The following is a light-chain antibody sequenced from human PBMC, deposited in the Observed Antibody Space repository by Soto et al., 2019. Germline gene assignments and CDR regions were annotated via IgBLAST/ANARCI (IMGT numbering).Light chain of an antibody. CDR1: QSISSY. V-gene: IGKV1-39*01. Sequence: DIQMTQSPSSLSASVGERVTITCRASQSISSYLNWYQQKPGKAPKLLIYAASSLQSGVPSRFSGSGSGTDFTLTISSLQPEDFATYYCQQSYSTGITFGQGTRLEIK. CDR3: QQSYSTGIT. J-gene: IGKJ5*01. CDR2: AAS.